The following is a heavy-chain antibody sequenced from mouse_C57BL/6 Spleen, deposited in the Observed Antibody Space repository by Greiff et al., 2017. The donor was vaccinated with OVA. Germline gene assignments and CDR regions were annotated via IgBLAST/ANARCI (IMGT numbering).Heavy chain of an antibody. V-gene: IGHV2-6*03. CDR1: GFSLTSYG. CDR3: ARADPYDVEAMDY. J-gene: IGHJ4*01. Sequence: VQLQQSGPGLVAPSQSLSITCTVSGFSLTSYGVHWVRQPPGKGLEWLVVIWSDGSTTYNSALKSRLSISKDNSKSQVFLKMNSLQTDDTAMYYCARADPYDVEAMDYWGQGTSVTVSS. D-gene: IGHD2-12*01. CDR2: IWSDGST.